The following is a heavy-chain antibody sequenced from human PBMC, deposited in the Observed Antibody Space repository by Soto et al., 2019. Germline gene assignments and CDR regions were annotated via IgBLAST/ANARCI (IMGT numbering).Heavy chain of an antibody. J-gene: IGHJ3*02. CDR1: GYTFTSYY. CDR2: INPSGGST. Sequence: ASVKVSCKASGYTFTSYYMHWVRQAPGQGLEWMGIINPSGGSTSYAQKFQGRVTMTRDTSTSTVYMELRSLRSEDTAVYYCARVSGLDAFDIWGQGTMVTVSS. CDR3: ARVSGLDAFDI. V-gene: IGHV1-46*01.